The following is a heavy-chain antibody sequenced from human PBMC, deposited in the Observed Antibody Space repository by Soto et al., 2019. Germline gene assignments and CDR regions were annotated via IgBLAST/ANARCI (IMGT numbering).Heavy chain of an antibody. J-gene: IGHJ4*02. CDR1: GGSISSGGYS. CDR3: ARLDRRYFDY. V-gene: IGHV4-30-2*01. Sequence: SETLSLTCAVSGGSISSGGYSWSWIRQPPGKGLEWIGYIYHSGSTYYNPSLKSRVTISVDRSKNQFSLKLSSVTAADTAVYYCARLDRRYFDYWGQGALVTVS. CDR2: IYHSGST.